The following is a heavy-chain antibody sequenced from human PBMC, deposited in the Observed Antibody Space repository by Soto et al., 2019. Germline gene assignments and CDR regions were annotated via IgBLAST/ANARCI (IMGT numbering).Heavy chain of an antibody. CDR2: INPDSGAT. D-gene: IGHD2-8*02. Sequence: HEHLVQSGAEVKRPGASLKVSCKASGYSFTGYYIHWVRQAPGQGLEWMGWINPDSGATNYAQNFQGRGTLTSDTFISTSSMDLTSLTSDDTAVDYCARGDYGTGGYPFPYFDYGGQGTVVIVSS. V-gene: IGHV1-2*02. J-gene: IGHJ4*02. CDR3: ARGDYGTGGYPFPYFDY. CDR1: GYSFTGYY.